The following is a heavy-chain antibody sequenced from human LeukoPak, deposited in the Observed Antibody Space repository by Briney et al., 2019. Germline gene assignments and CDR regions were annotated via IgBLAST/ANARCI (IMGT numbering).Heavy chain of an antibody. D-gene: IGHD3-22*01. V-gene: IGHV4-34*01. Sequence: SETLSLTCAVYGGSFSGYYWSWIRQPPGKGLEWIGEMNHSGSTNYNPSLKSRVTISVDTSKNQFSLKLSSVTAADTAVYYCARTIPYYYDSSGYYDYWGQGTLVTVSS. CDR2: MNHSGST. J-gene: IGHJ4*02. CDR3: ARTIPYYYDSSGYYDY. CDR1: GGSFSGYY.